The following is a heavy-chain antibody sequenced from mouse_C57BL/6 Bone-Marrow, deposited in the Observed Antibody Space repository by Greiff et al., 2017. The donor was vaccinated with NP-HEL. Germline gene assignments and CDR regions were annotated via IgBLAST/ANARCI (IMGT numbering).Heavy chain of an antibody. J-gene: IGHJ3*01. D-gene: IGHD1-1*01. V-gene: IGHV3-6*01. CDR3: AREGTTGKGFAY. CDR1: GYSITSGYY. CDR2: ISYDGSN. Sequence: EVQVVESGPGLVKPSQSLSLTCSVTGYSITSGYYWNWIRQFPGNKLEWMGYISYDGSNNYNPSLKNRISITRDTSKNQFFLKLNSVTTEDTATYYCAREGTTGKGFAYWGQVTLVTVSA.